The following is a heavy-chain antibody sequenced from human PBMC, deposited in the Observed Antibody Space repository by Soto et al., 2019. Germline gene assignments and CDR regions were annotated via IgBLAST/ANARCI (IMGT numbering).Heavy chain of an antibody. CDR2: IIPIFGTA. CDR1: GGTFSSYA. J-gene: IGHJ4*02. Sequence: SVKVSCKASGGTFSSYAISWVRQAPGQGLEWMGGIIPIFGTANYAQKFQGRVTITADEPTSTAYMELSSLRSEDTAVYYCARDGTGKETFDYWGQGTLVTVSS. V-gene: IGHV1-69*13. CDR3: ARDGTGKETFDY. D-gene: IGHD1-1*01.